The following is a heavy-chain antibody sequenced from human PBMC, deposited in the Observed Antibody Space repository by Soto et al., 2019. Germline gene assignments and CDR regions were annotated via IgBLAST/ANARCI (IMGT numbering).Heavy chain of an antibody. CDR1: GFTFSSCV. Sequence: PGGSLILSCAASGFTFSSCVMNWVRQAPGKGLEWVSSISSSSSYIYYADSVKGRFTISRDNAKNSLYLQMNSLRAEDTAVYYCARGATISYFDYWGQGTLVTVSS. J-gene: IGHJ4*02. D-gene: IGHD5-12*01. V-gene: IGHV3-21*01. CDR2: ISSSSSYI. CDR3: ARGATISYFDY.